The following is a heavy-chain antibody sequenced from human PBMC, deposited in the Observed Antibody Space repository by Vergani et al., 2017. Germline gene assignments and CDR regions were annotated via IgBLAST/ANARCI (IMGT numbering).Heavy chain of an antibody. J-gene: IGHJ4*02. CDR2: ISYDGSNK. Sequence: QVQLVESGGGVVQPGRSLRLSCAASGFTFSSYAMHWVRQAPGKGLEWVAVISYDGSNKYYADSVKGRFTISRDNSKNTLYLQMNSLRAEDTAVYYCAKDWGYGGNGLYDYWGQGTLVTVSS. CDR1: GFTFSSYA. CDR3: AKDWGYGGNGLYDY. D-gene: IGHD4-23*01. V-gene: IGHV3-30-3*01.